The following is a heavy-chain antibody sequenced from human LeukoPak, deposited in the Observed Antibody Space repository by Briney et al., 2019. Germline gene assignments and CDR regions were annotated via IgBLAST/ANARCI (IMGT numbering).Heavy chain of an antibody. CDR2: IYPGDSDT. J-gene: IGHJ4*02. D-gene: IGHD3-22*01. Sequence: GESLEISCKGSGYSFTNYWIGWVRQMPGKGLEWMGIIYPGDSDTRYSPSFQGQVTISVDKSISTAYLQWSSLKASDTAMYYCARRPYDSNGYYFDYWGQGTLVTVSS. CDR1: GYSFTNYW. V-gene: IGHV5-51*01. CDR3: ARRPYDSNGYYFDY.